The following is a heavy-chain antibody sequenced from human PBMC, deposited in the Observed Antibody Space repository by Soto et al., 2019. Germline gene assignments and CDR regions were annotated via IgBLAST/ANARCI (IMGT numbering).Heavy chain of an antibody. D-gene: IGHD6-6*01. CDR2: INSDGSST. V-gene: IGHV3-74*01. CDR1: GFTFSSYW. J-gene: IGHJ6*02. CDR3: AKEYSSSSRPDYYYGMDV. Sequence: GGSLRLSCAASGFTFSSYWMHWVRQAPGKGLVWVSRINSDGSSTSYADSVKGRFTISRDNSKNTLYLQMNSLRAEDTAVYYCAKEYSSSSRPDYYYGMDVWGQGTTVTVSS.